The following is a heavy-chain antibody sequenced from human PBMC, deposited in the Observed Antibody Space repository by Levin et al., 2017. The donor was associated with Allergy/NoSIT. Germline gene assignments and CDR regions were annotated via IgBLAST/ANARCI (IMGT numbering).Heavy chain of an antibody. CDR1: GFTFSSYN. Sequence: ETLSLTCAASGFTFSSYNMNWVRQAPGKGLEWVSYISNSGSTVYYADSVKGRFTISRDNAKNSLYLQMNSLRDEDTAVYYCAREGGSGSYTWGWGQGTLVTVSS. V-gene: IGHV3-48*02. CDR3: AREGGSGSYTWG. D-gene: IGHD3-10*01. CDR2: ISNSGSTV. J-gene: IGHJ4*02.